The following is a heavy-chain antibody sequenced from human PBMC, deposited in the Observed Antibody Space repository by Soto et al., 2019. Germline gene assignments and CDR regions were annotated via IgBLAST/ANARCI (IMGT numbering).Heavy chain of an antibody. V-gene: IGHV2-5*02. D-gene: IGHD1-26*01. CDR2: IYWDDAK. CDR3: AHAYGGRSLY. CDR1: GFSLSTSRVG. Sequence: QIILKESGPTLVKPTQTLTLTCTFSGFSLSTSRVGVGWIRQPPGKALEWLAVIYWDDAKTYRPSLKSRLTITKDTSKNQVALTMTNMDPVDTATYYCAHAYGGRSLYWGQGTLVTVSS. J-gene: IGHJ4*02.